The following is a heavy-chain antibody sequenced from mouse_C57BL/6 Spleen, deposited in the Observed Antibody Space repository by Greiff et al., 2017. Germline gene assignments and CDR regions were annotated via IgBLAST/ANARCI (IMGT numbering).Heavy chain of an antibody. Sequence: QLQQSGPELVKPGASVKISCKASGYAFSSSWMNWVKQRPGKGLEWIGRIYPGDGDTNYNGKFKGKATLTADKSSSTAYMQLSSLTSEDSAVYFCARGADYDYPWFAYWGQGTLVTVSA. V-gene: IGHV1-82*01. J-gene: IGHJ3*01. CDR2: IYPGDGDT. CDR3: ARGADYDYPWFAY. CDR1: GYAFSSSW. D-gene: IGHD2-4*01.